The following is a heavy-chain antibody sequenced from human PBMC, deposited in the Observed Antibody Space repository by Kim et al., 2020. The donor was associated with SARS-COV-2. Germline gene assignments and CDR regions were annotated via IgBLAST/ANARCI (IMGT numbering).Heavy chain of an antibody. CDR3: ARVPCSSTSCYYYYYGMDV. D-gene: IGHD2-2*01. CDR1: GGTFSSYA. J-gene: IGHJ6*02. V-gene: IGHV1-69*13. Sequence: SVKVSCKASGGTFSSYAISWVRQAPGQGLEWMGGIIPIFGTANYAQKFQGRVTITADESTGTAYMELSSLRSEDTAVYYCARVPCSSTSCYYYYYGMDVCGQGTTVTVSS. CDR2: IIPIFGTA.